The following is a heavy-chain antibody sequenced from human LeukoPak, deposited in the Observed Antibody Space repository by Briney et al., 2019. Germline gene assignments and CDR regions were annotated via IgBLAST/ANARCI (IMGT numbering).Heavy chain of an antibody. Sequence: PGGSLRLSCAASGFTFSNFAMSWVRQAPGKGLEWVSSISSGSTYIYYADSVQGRFTISRDNAKNTLYLQMNSLRAEDTAVYYCARSNWNDVLVFDYWGQGTLVTVSS. V-gene: IGHV3-21*01. D-gene: IGHD1-1*01. CDR1: GFTFSNFA. J-gene: IGHJ4*02. CDR3: ARSNWNDVLVFDY. CDR2: ISSGSTYI.